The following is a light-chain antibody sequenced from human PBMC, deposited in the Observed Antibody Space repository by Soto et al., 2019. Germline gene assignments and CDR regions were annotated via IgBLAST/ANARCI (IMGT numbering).Light chain of an antibody. J-gene: IGKJ5*01. CDR1: QTVLNDY. V-gene: IGKV3-11*01. CDR3: QQRSNWIT. Sequence: EIVMTQSPGTLSLSPGERATLSCRASQTVLNDYLTWYQQKPGQAPRRLIYDTSYRATGIPARFSGSGSGTDFTLTISSLEPEDFAVYYCQQRSNWITFGQGTRLE. CDR2: DTS.